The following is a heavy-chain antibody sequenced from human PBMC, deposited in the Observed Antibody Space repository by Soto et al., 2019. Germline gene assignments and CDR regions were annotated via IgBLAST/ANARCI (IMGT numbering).Heavy chain of an antibody. CDR1: GFTFSSYW. CDR2: IDNDGIST. V-gene: IGHV3-74*01. Sequence: GGSLRLSCAASGFTFSSYWMHWVRQTPEKGLVWVSHIDNDGISTTYADSVKGRFTISRDNAKNTLYLQMNSLRAEDTAVYYCAKDGSIAAADYFDYRGQGTLVTVSS. CDR3: AKDGSIAAADYFDY. D-gene: IGHD6-13*01. J-gene: IGHJ4*02.